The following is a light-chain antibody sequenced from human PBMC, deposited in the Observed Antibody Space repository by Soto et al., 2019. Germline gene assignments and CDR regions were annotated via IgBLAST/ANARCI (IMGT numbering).Light chain of an antibody. V-gene: IGKV3-15*01. J-gene: IGKJ1*01. CDR3: QQYNNWPPRT. CDR2: GAS. CDR1: QKISSN. Sequence: EIVMTQSPATRSVSPGERATISCRASQKISSNLALYQQKPGQAPRLLIYGASTMASGIPARFSGSGFGTEFTLTICILQSEDFAVYCCQQYNNWPPRTFGQGTKVDIK.